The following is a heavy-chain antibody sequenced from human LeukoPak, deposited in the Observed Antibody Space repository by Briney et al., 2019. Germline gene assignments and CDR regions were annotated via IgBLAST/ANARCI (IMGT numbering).Heavy chain of an antibody. CDR2: ISSGSTI. Sequence: PGGSLRLSCAASGFTFSSYEMNWVRQAPGKGLEWVSYISSGSTIYYADSVKGRFTISRDNAKNSLYLQMNSLRAEDTAVYYCASDGGVVTTGYYFDYWGQGTLVTVSS. V-gene: IGHV3-48*03. J-gene: IGHJ4*02. D-gene: IGHD3-3*01. CDR3: ASDGGVVTTGYYFDY. CDR1: GFTFSSYE.